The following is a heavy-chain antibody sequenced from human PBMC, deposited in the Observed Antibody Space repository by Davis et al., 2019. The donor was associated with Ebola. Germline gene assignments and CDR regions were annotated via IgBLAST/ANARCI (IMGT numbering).Heavy chain of an antibody. Sequence: GGSLRLSCAASGFTFTKHAMSWVRQAPGKGLEWVANIKQDGSEKYYVDSVKGRFTISRDNAKNSLYLQMNSLRAEDTAVYYCASDLNWNSYWGQGTLVTVS. J-gene: IGHJ4*02. CDR1: GFTFTKHA. V-gene: IGHV3-7*01. CDR3: ASDLNWNSY. D-gene: IGHD1-7*01. CDR2: IKQDGSEK.